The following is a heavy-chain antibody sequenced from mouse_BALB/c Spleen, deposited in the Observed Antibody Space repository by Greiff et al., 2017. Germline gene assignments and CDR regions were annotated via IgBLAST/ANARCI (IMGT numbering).Heavy chain of an antibody. CDR3: ARLGDYYGSSYDYFDY. D-gene: IGHD1-1*01. Sequence: EVKLMESGGDLVKPGGSLKLSCAASGFTFSSYGMSWVRQTPDKRLEWVATISSGGSYTYYPDSVKGRFTISRDNAKNTLYLQMSSLKSEDTAMYYCARLGDYYGSSYDYFDYWGQGTTLTVSS. CDR1: GFTFSSYG. V-gene: IGHV5-6*01. CDR2: ISSGGSYT. J-gene: IGHJ2*01.